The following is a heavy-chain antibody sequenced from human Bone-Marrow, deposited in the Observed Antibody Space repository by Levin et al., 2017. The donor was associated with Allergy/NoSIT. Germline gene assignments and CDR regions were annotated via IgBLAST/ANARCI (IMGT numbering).Heavy chain of an antibody. Sequence: KISCKASGGTFSSYAISWVRQAPGQGLEWMGGIIPIFGTANYAQKFQGRVTITADESTSTAYMELSSLRSEDTAVYYCARDRRDAFDIWGQGTMVTVSS. CDR2: IIPIFGTA. CDR1: GGTFSSYA. V-gene: IGHV1-69*01. CDR3: ARDRRDAFDI. J-gene: IGHJ3*02.